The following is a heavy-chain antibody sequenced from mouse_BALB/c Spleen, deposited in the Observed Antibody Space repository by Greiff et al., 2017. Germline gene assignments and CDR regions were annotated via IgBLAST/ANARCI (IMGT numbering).Heavy chain of an antibody. V-gene: IGHV1-87*01. Sequence: VQLQQSGAELARPGASVKLSCKASGYTFTSYWMQWVKQRPGQGLEWIGAIYPGDGDTRYTQKFKGKATLTADKSSSTAYMQLSSLASEDSAVYYCARSDYYGSSYWYFDVWGAGTTVTVSS. CDR2: IYPGDGDT. D-gene: IGHD1-1*01. CDR1: GYTFTSYW. J-gene: IGHJ1*01. CDR3: ARSDYYGSSYWYFDV.